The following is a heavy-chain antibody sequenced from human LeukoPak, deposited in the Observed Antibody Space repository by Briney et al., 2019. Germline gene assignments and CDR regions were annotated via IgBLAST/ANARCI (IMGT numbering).Heavy chain of an antibody. V-gene: IGHV3-74*03. Sequence: GGSLRLSCAASGFTFSSTWMHWVRQAPGKELVWVSRIISDGSSTAYAESVKGRFTISRDNAKNTLYLQVSSLRAEDTAVYYCARDWYHAIDYWGQGTLVTVSS. CDR3: ARDWYHAIDY. J-gene: IGHJ4*02. CDR1: GFTFSSTW. CDR2: IISDGSST. D-gene: IGHD2-2*01.